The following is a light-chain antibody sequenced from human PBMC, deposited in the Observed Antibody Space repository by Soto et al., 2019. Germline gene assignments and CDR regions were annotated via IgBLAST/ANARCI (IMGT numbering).Light chain of an antibody. V-gene: IGKV1-33*01. CDR1: QDISNY. Sequence: DIQMTPSPSSLSASVGDRVTITCQASQDISNYLNWYQQKPGKAPKLLIYDASNLETGDPSRFSGSGSGTDFTFAISSLQPEDIAIYYCQQYDNFMYTCREGTKLGIK. CDR3: QQYDNFMYT. J-gene: IGKJ2*01. CDR2: DAS.